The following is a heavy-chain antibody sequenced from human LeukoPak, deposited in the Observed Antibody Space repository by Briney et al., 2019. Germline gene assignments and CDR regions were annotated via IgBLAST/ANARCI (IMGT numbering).Heavy chain of an antibody. J-gene: IGHJ6*02. Sequence: ASVKVSCKASGGTFSSYAISWVRQAPGQGLEWMGRIIPILGTANYAQKFQGRVTITADKSTSTAYMELSSLRSEDTAVYYCARTSYYGMDVWGQGTTVTVSS. CDR3: ARTSYYGMDV. CDR1: GGTFSSYA. CDR2: IIPILGTA. V-gene: IGHV1-69*04.